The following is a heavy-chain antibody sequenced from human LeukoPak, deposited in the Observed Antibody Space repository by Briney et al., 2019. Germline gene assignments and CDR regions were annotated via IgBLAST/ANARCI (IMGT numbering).Heavy chain of an antibody. V-gene: IGHV3-30*02. CDR1: GFTFSSYG. D-gene: IGHD6-19*01. CDR2: IRYDGSNK. Sequence: QPGGSLRLSCAASGFTFSSYGMHWVRQAPGKGLEWVAFIRYDGSNKYYADSVKGRFTISRDNSKNTLYLQMNSLRAEDTAVYYCAKGPGGYSSGWDFDYWGQGTLVTVSS. CDR3: AKGPGGYSSGWDFDY. J-gene: IGHJ4*02.